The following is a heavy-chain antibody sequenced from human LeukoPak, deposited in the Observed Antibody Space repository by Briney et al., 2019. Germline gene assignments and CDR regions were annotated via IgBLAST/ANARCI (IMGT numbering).Heavy chain of an antibody. CDR2: IYSGGST. CDR3: AKGSDYYGSVTSKKTD. V-gene: IGHV3-53*01. CDR1: GFTVSSNY. Sequence: PGGSLRLSCAASGFTVSSNYMSWVRQAPGKGLEWVSVIYSGGSTYYADSVKGRFTISRDNSKNTLYVQMTSLRAEDTAIYYCAKGSDYYGSVTSKKTDWGQGTLVTVSS. J-gene: IGHJ4*02. D-gene: IGHD3-10*01.